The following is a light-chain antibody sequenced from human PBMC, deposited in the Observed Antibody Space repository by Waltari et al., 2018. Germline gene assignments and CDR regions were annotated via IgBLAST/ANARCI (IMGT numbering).Light chain of an antibody. CDR1: QSLLHSDGKTY. CDR2: EVS. Sequence: DIVMTQTPVSLSVTPGQPAPISCKSSQSLLHSDGKTYVSWYLQKPGQSPQPLIDEVSTRCAGVPERFSGSGSGTDFTLKISRVEAEDCGVYYCMQGIHLPFPFGGGTKVEIK. CDR3: MQGIHLPFP. V-gene: IGKV2-29*03. J-gene: IGKJ4*01.